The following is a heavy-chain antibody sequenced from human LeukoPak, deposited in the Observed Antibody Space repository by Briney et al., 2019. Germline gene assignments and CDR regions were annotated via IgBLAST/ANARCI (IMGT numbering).Heavy chain of an antibody. CDR3: ARDPNFSRLVLARYGMDV. Sequence: GGSLRLSCAASEFIVSSKYMSWVRQAPGKGLEWVSVIYGGGSTYNADSVKGRFTISRDNAKNSLYLQMNSLRAEDTAVYYCARDPNFSRLVLARYGMDVWGQGTTVTVSS. J-gene: IGHJ6*02. CDR1: EFIVSSKY. CDR2: IYGGGST. V-gene: IGHV3-66*01. D-gene: IGHD1-7*01.